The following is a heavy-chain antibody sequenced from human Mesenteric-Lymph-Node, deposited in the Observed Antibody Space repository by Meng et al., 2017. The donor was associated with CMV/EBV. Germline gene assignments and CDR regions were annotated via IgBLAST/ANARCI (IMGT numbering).Heavy chain of an antibody. CDR3: ARDSSSAY. Sequence: GESLKISCAASGFTFSSYSMNWVRQAPGKGLEWVSSISISSSYIYYADSVKGRFTISRDNAKNSLYLQMNSLRAEDTAVYYCARDSSSAYWGQGTLVTVSS. D-gene: IGHD6-6*01. V-gene: IGHV3-21*01. CDR1: GFTFSSYS. J-gene: IGHJ4*02. CDR2: ISISSSYI.